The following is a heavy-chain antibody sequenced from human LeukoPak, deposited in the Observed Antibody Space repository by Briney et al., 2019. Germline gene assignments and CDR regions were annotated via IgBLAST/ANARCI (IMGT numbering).Heavy chain of an antibody. V-gene: IGHV1-8*02. CDR3: AKGIQLWR. D-gene: IGHD5-18*01. CDR2: MNPNSGNA. CDR1: GGTFSSYA. Sequence: VASVKVSCEASGGTFSSYAINWVRQATGQGLEWMGWMNPNSGNAGYAQKFQGRVTMTRNTSISTAYMELSSLRSEDTAVYYCAKGIQLWRWGQGTLVTVSS. J-gene: IGHJ4*02.